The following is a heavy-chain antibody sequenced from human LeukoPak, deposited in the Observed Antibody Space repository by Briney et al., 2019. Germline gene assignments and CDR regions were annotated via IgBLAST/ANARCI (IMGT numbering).Heavy chain of an antibody. V-gene: IGHV1-2*04. J-gene: IGHJ3*02. CDR1: GYTFTGYY. CDR3: ASQWIYSSSWYGAFDI. D-gene: IGHD6-13*01. Sequence: ASVKLSCKASGYTFTGYYMHWVRQAPGQGLEWMGWINPNSGGTNYAQKFQGWVTMTRDTSISTAYMELNRLRSDDTAVYYCASQWIYSSSWYGAFDIWGQGTMVTVSS. CDR2: INPNSGGT.